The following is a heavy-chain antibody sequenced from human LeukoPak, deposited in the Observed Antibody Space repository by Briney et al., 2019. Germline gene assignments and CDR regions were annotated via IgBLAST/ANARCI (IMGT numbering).Heavy chain of an antibody. Sequence: SETLSLTCTVSGGSISSYYWSWIRQPAGKGLEWIGRIYTSGSTNYNPSLKSRVTMSVDTSKNQFSLKLSSVTAADTAVYYCARASSSWPFTHFDYRGQGTLVTVSS. CDR1: GGSISSYY. V-gene: IGHV4-4*07. CDR3: ARASSSWPFTHFDY. CDR2: IYTSGST. J-gene: IGHJ4*02. D-gene: IGHD6-13*01.